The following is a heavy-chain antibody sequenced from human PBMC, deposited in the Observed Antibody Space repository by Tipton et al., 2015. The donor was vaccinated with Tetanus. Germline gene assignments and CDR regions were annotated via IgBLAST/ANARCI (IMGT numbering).Heavy chain of an antibody. D-gene: IGHD2-21*02. V-gene: IGHV4-39*01. CDR3: ARLFRPRRYYGDFEDF. J-gene: IGHJ4*02. CDR1: GGSISSNRFY. CDR2: IYDGGSP. Sequence: TLSLTCVASGGSISSNRFYWGWIRQSPGKGLEWIGNIYDGGSPSFSPSLQSRATIFADTSKNQFSLKLRSVTAADTAVYYCARLFRPRRYYGDFEDFWGQGTLVTVSS.